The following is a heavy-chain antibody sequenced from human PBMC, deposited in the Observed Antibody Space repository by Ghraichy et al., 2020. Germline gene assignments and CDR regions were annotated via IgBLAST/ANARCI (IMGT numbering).Heavy chain of an antibody. Sequence: GSLRLSCAVYGGSFSGYFWTWIRQPPGKGLEWIGEIDHSGSTLYNPSLKSRVTVSVDPSKNQFFLKLSSVAAADTAEYYCGRKAHYDSVDYWGQGTLVIVSS. V-gene: IGHV4-34*01. CDR2: IDHSGST. CDR3: GRKAHYDSVDY. J-gene: IGHJ4*02. CDR1: GGSFSGYF. D-gene: IGHD5-12*01.